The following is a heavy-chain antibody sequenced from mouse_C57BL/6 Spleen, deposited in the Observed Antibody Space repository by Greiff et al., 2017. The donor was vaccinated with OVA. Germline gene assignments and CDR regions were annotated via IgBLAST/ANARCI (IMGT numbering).Heavy chain of an antibody. CDR2: IWSGGST. CDR1: GFSLTSYG. D-gene: IGHD1-1*01. CDR3: AKSTTVGYFDV. J-gene: IGHJ1*03. V-gene: IGHV2-4*01. Sequence: VQRVESGPGLVQPSQSLSITCTVSGFSLTSYGVHWVRQPPGKGLEWLGVIWSGGSTDYNAAFISRLSISKDNSKSQVFFKMNSLQADDTAIYYCAKSTTVGYFDVWGTGTTVTVSS.